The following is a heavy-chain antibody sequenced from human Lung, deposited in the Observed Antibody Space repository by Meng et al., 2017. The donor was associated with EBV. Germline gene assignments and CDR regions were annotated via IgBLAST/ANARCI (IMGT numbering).Heavy chain of an antibody. D-gene: IGHD1-26*01. CDR2: ISGYNGNT. J-gene: IGHJ4*02. CDR3: AREADGATFDY. Sequence: QVQLVRSGAEVQKPACSVKGSCTASGDTFTSYGISWVRQAPVQGLEWMGWISGYNGNTNYAQKLQGRFTMTTDTSTSTAYMELRSLRSDDTAVYYCAREADGATFDYWGQGTLVTVSS. CDR1: GDTFTSYG. V-gene: IGHV1-18*01.